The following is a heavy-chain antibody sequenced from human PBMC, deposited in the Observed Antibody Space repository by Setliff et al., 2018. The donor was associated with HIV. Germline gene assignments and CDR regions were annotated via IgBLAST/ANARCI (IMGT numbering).Heavy chain of an antibody. D-gene: IGHD3-10*01. Sequence: SETLSLTCTVSGGSISSYYWSWIRQPPGKGLEWIGYIYYGSTNYNPSLRSRVTISVDPYKNQLSLRLTSVTAADTAVYYCARGVRVGGVIGWFDTWGHGTLVTVSS. CDR1: GGSISSYY. CDR3: ARGVRVGGVIGWFDT. J-gene: IGHJ5*01. V-gene: IGHV4-59*01. CDR2: IYYGST.